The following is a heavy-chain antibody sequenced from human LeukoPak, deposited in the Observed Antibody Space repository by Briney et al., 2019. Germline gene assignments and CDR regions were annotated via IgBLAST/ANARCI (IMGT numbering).Heavy chain of an antibody. CDR3: ARTLTGMAVAGPKGFDY. D-gene: IGHD6-19*01. CDR1: GFTFRSYW. V-gene: IGHV3-7*04. CDR2: INQDGSEK. J-gene: IGHJ4*02. Sequence: AGGSLRLSCAASGFTFRSYWMSWVRQAPGKGLEWVANINQDGSEKYYVDSVKGRFTISRDNAKNSLYLQMNSLRDEDTAVYYCARTLTGMAVAGPKGFDYWGQGSLVTVSS.